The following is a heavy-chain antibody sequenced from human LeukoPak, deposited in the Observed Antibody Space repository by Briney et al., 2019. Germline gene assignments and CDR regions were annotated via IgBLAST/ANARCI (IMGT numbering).Heavy chain of an antibody. D-gene: IGHD1-7*01. Sequence: GGSLRLSCAASGFIVSRNYMSWVRQAPGKGLEWVSVIYSGGSTYYADSVKGRFTISRDNAKNSLYLQMNSLRAEDTAVYYCARMNYVSSGWGAPFDYWGQGTLVTVSS. CDR3: ARMNYVSSGWGAPFDY. J-gene: IGHJ4*02. CDR1: GFIVSRNY. CDR2: IYSGGST. V-gene: IGHV3-53*01.